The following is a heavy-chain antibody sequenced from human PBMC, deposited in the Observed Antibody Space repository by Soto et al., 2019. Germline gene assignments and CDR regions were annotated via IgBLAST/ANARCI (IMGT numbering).Heavy chain of an antibody. J-gene: IGHJ5*02. Sequence: SETLSLTCTVSGASIISTNYCWGWIRQPPGKGLEWTGTTYHTGSTYYNPSLKSRVTISMDTSKNQFSLRLSSVTAADTAVYYCARLVANYGSSSGWFDPWCRGTLVNVSS. D-gene: IGHD6-6*01. CDR1: GASIISTNYC. CDR3: ARLVANYGSSSGWFDP. CDR2: TYHTGST. V-gene: IGHV4-39*01.